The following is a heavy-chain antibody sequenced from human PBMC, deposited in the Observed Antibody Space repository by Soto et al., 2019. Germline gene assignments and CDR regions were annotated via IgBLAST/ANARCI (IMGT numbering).Heavy chain of an antibody. CDR2: ISWNSGSI. J-gene: IGHJ4*02. CDR3: AKDADMILY. Sequence: GGSLRLSCAASGFTFDDYAMHWVRQAPGKGLEWVSGISWNSGSIGYADSVKGRFTISRDNAKNSLYLQMNSLRAEDTALYYCAKDADMILYWGQGTLVTVSS. CDR1: GFTFDDYA. D-gene: IGHD3-16*01. V-gene: IGHV3-9*01.